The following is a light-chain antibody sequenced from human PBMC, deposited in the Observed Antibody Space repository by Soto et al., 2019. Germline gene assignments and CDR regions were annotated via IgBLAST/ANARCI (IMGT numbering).Light chain of an antibody. CDR2: DVS. Sequence: QSALTQPRSVSGSPGQPVTISCTGTSSDVGGYNYVSWYQQHPGKAPKLMIYDVSKRPSGVPDRFSGSKSGNTASLTISGLQAEDEADYYCCSYAGSYTYVFGTGPKLTVL. V-gene: IGLV2-11*01. J-gene: IGLJ1*01. CDR1: SSDVGGYNY. CDR3: CSYAGSYTYV.